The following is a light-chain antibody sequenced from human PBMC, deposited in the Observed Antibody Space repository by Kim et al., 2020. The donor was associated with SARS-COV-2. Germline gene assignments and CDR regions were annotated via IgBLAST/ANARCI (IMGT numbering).Light chain of an antibody. CDR3: QQYENWPPYT. V-gene: IGKV3-15*01. CDR2: DAS. J-gene: IGKJ2*01. Sequence: SPGETHTLSRTASQSVNSNLAWYQQKRGQSPTLLIFDASTRATGVPARFSGRGFGTEFSFTISSLQSEDFAIYFCQQYENWPPYTFGQGTKLEI. CDR1: QSVNSN.